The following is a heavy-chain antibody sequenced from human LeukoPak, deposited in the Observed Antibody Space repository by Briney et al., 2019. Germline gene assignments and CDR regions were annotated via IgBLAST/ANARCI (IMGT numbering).Heavy chain of an antibody. CDR2: IRSKANSYAT. Sequence: GGSLRLSCAASGFTFSGSAMHWARQASGKGLEWVGRIRSKANSYATAYAASVKGRFTISRDDSKNTAYLQMNSLKTEDTAVYYCSRYYYGSGSYYSYWGQGTLVTVSS. V-gene: IGHV3-73*01. CDR1: GFTFSGSA. CDR3: SRYYYGSGSYYSY. J-gene: IGHJ4*02. D-gene: IGHD3-10*01.